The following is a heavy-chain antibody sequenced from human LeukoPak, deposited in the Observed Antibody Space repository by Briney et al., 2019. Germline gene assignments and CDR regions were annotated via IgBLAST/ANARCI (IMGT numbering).Heavy chain of an antibody. CDR2: IYYSGST. Sequence: SETLSLTCTVSGGSISSYYWSWIRQPPGKGLEWIGYIYYSGSTNYNPSLKSRVTISVDTSKNQFSLKLSSVTAADTAVYYCAREAPGIAASRNWFDPWGQGTLVTVSS. D-gene: IGHD6-13*01. J-gene: IGHJ5*02. V-gene: IGHV4-59*01. CDR1: GGSISSYY. CDR3: AREAPGIAASRNWFDP.